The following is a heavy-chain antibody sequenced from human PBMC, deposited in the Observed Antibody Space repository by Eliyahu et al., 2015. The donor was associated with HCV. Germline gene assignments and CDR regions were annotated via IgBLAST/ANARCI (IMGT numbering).Heavy chain of an antibody. Sequence: EVQVLESGGGLVQPGGSLRLSCAASGFTFSSYGMSWVRQAPGKGLEWVSTISNSGGRTYYADSVKGRFTISRDNSKNTLYLQMNSLRAEDTAVYFCAKPTSSGTQGGYWGHGTLVTVSS. J-gene: IGHJ4*01. V-gene: IGHV3-23*01. CDR1: GFTFSSYG. CDR2: ISNSGGRT. D-gene: IGHD3-22*01. CDR3: AKPTSSGTQGGY.